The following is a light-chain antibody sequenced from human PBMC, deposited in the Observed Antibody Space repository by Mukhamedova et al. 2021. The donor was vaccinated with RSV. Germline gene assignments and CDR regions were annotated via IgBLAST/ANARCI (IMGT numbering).Light chain of an antibody. CDR1: SVNSN. V-gene: IGKV3-15*01. J-gene: IGKJ2*03. Sequence: SVNSNLAWYQQKPGQAPRLLIYGASTRATGIPARFSGSGSGTEFTLTISSMQSEDFAVYYCQQYNNYSFGQGTKLEIK. CDR2: GAS. CDR3: QQYNNYS.